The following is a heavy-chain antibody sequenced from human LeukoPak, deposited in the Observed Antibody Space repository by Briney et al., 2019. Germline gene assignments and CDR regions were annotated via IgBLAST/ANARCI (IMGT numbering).Heavy chain of an antibody. CDR2: IKQDGSEK. V-gene: IGHV3-7*01. CDR1: GFTFSSYT. CDR3: ARIVATINDY. Sequence: GGSLRLSCAASGFTFSSYTMNWVRQAPGKGLEWVANIKQDGSEKNYVDSVKGRFTISRDNAKNSLYLQMNSLRAEDTAVYYCARIVATINDYWGQGTLVTVST. J-gene: IGHJ4*02. D-gene: IGHD5-12*01.